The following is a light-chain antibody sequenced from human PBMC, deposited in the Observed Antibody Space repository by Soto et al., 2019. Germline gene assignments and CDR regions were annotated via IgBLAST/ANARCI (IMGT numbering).Light chain of an antibody. Sequence: EIVLTQSPATLPLSPGEGATLSCRASQSVGRYLAWYQQKPGQAPRLLIHDASKRATGIAARFSGSGSGTDFTLTISSLEPEDVAVYYCQQRSDWPSTFGGGTKVQIK. CDR2: DAS. J-gene: IGKJ4*01. V-gene: IGKV3-11*01. CDR3: QQRSDWPST. CDR1: QSVGRY.